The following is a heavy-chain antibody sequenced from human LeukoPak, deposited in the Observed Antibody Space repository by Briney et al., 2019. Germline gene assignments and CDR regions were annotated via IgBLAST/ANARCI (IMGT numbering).Heavy chain of an antibody. CDR2: IKQDGSEK. D-gene: IGHD6-13*01. V-gene: IGHV3-7*01. Sequence: GGSLRLSCAASGFTFSSYWMSWVRQAPGKGLEWVANIKQDGSEKYYVDSVKGRFTISRDNAKNSLYLQMNSLRAEDTAVYYCARRGLIAAVGANWFDPWGQGTLVTVSS. CDR3: ARRGLIAAVGANWFDP. CDR1: GFTFSSYW. J-gene: IGHJ5*02.